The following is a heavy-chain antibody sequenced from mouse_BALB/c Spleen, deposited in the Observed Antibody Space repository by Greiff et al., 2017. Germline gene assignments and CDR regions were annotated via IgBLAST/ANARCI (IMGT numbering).Heavy chain of an antibody. V-gene: IGHV1-63*02. CDR2: IYPGGGYT. Sequence: VQLVESGAELVRPGTSVKISCKASGYTFTNYWIGWVKQRPGHGLEWIGDIYPGGGYTNYNEKFKGKATLTADTSSSTAYMQLSSLTSEDSAVYFCARSDYRYDEGYAMDDWGQGTSVTGSS. D-gene: IGHD2-14*01. CDR3: ARSDYRYDEGYAMDD. J-gene: IGHJ4*01. CDR1: GYTFTNYW.